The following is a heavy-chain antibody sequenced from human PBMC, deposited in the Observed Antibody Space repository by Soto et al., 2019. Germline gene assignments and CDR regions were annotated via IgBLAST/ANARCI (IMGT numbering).Heavy chain of an antibody. V-gene: IGHV3-23*01. CDR2: ITESGSST. CDR3: AKGGIGRSGLDS. D-gene: IGHD1-26*01. Sequence: EVQLLESGGGLEQPGGSLRLSYAASGFSFSTCAMSWVRQASGKGLEWVSSITESGSSTYHADSVKGRFIISRDNSKNTLFLQMNSLSAEDTAVYYCAKGGIGRSGLDSWGQGTLVTVSS. J-gene: IGHJ4*02. CDR1: GFSFSTCA.